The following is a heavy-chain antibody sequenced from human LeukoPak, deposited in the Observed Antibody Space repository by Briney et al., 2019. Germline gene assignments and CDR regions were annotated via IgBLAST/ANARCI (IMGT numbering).Heavy chain of an antibody. CDR2: INHSGST. CDR3: ARDIPPFH. D-gene: IGHD2/OR15-2a*01. V-gene: IGHV4-34*01. CDR1: GGSFSGYY. Sequence: PSETLSLTCAVYGGSFSGYYWSWIRQPPGKGLEWIGEINHSGSTNYNPTLKSRVTISVDTSKNQFSLKLSSVTAADTAVYYCARDIPPFHWGQGTLVTVSS. J-gene: IGHJ4*02.